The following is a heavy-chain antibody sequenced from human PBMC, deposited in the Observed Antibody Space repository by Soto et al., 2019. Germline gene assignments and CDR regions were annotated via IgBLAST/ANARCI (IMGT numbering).Heavy chain of an antibody. D-gene: IGHD6-13*01. J-gene: IGHJ4*02. CDR1: GFTLSDYG. V-gene: IGHV3-33*01. CDR3: ARDPGRHSPIDY. Sequence: QVQLVESGGGVVQPGRSLRLSCTASGFTLSDYGMHWVRQAPGKGLEWVAVIWHDGGEKYYADSVTGRFTISRDNSKNTVHLQIDSLGTEDTSLYYCARDPGRHSPIDYWGQGTLVTVSS. CDR2: IWHDGGEK.